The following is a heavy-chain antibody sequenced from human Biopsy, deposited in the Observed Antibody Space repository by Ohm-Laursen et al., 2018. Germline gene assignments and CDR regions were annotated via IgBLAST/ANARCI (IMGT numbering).Heavy chain of an antibody. D-gene: IGHD3-10*01. CDR1: GGYISHYY. CDR3: ARAPPLIRGVVESWFDP. CDR2: IYITGET. J-gene: IGHJ5*02. Sequence: SDTLSLTCTVSGGYISHYYWTWIRQPAGQGLEWIGRIYITGETDYNPSLKSRVTMSVDSSKKQFSLKLKSVTAADTAIYYCARAPPLIRGVVESWFDPWGQGILVTASS. V-gene: IGHV4-4*07.